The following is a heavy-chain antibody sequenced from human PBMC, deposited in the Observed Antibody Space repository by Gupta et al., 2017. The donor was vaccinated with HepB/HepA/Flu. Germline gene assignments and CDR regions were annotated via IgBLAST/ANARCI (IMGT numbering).Heavy chain of an antibody. D-gene: IGHD5/OR15-5a*01. CDR1: GFPFSDRY. CDR3: GRVYSVSWGKNAIDV. Sequence: DVQLVESGGGLVQPGGSLRLSCAASGFPFSDRYMDWVRKAPGKGLEWVGRTRNKANSYTTEYAASVKDRFIISRDDSTNSLYLQMHSLKTEDTAVYYCGRVYSVSWGKNAIDVWGQGTTVTVSS. J-gene: IGHJ6*02. V-gene: IGHV3-72*01. CDR2: TRNKANSYTT.